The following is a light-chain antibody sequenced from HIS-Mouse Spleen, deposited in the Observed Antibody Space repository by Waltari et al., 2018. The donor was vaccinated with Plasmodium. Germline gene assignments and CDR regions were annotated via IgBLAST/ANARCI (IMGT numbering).Light chain of an antibody. J-gene: IGLJ3*02. CDR3: QAWDSSTAV. CDR1: KLGDKY. Sequence: SYELTQPPSVSVSPGQTASITCPGDKLGDKYACWYQQKPGQSPVLVIYQDSKRPSGIPELFAGSNSGNTATLTIGGTQAMDEADYYCQAWDSSTAVFGGGTKLTVL. V-gene: IGLV3-1*01. CDR2: QDS.